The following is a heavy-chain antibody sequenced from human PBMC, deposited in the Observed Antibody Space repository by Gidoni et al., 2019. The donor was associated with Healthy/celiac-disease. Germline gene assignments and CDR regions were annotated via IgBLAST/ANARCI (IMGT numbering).Heavy chain of an antibody. V-gene: IGHV3-21*01. CDR1: GFTFSSYS. CDR2: ISSSSSYI. Sequence: EVPLVESGGGPVKPGGSLSRSCAASGFTFSSYSMNWVRQAPGKGLEWVSSISSSSSYIYYADSVKGRFTISRDNAKNSLYLQMNSLRAEDTAVYYCARDFTISGRTLGMDVWGQGTTVTVSS. D-gene: IGHD3-3*01. CDR3: ARDFTISGRTLGMDV. J-gene: IGHJ6*02.